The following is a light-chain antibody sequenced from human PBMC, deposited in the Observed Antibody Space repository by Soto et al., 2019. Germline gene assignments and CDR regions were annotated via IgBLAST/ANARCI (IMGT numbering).Light chain of an antibody. CDR1: QSVLYSSNNKNY. CDR2: WAS. Sequence: DIVMTQSPDSLAVSLGERATINCKSSQSVLYSSNNKNYLAWYQQKPGQPPKLLFYWASSRESGVPDRFSGSGSGTDFTLTINSLQAEDVAVYYCQQYYDPPRTFGRRTKLEIK. CDR3: QQYYDPPRT. V-gene: IGKV4-1*01. J-gene: IGKJ2*01.